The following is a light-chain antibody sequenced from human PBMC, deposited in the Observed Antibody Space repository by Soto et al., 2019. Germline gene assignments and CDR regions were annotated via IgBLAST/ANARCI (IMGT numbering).Light chain of an antibody. J-gene: IGKJ1*01. CDR1: RSLVYSDGETY. Sequence: EIVMTQTPLSLSVTPGQPASISCKSSRSLVYSDGETYVYWYVQKAGQPPQLLIYAVSKRFSGVPDRFSGSGSVTDFTLKISRVEAEDAGVYYCMQTVKSPWTFGQGTKVEI. V-gene: IGKV2D-29*01. CDR3: MQTVKSPWT. CDR2: AVS.